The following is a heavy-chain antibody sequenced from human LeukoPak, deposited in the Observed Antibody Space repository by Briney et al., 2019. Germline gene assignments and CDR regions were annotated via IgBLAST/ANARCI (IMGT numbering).Heavy chain of an antibody. Sequence: SETLSLTCSLSGGSISTYYWTWIRQPPGKGLEWIEDISNSGNTYYNPSLKSRVTMSLDTSKNQFSLKLTSVTAADTAVYYCARARGVGWFGAKDVWGQGTTVTVSS. CDR1: GGSISTYY. CDR2: ISNSGNT. V-gene: IGHV4-59*01. D-gene: IGHD3-10*01. CDR3: ARARGVGWFGAKDV. J-gene: IGHJ6*02.